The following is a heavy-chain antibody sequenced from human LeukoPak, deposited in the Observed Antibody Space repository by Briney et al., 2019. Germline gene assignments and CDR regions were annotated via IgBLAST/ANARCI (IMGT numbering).Heavy chain of an antibody. V-gene: IGHV1-3*01. CDR3: ARDLRSSMTSGLGGMDV. Sequence: ASVKVSCKASGYTFTSYAMHWVRQAPGQRLEWMGWINAGNGNTKYSQKFQGRVTITRDTSASTAYMELSSLRSEDTAVYYCARDLRSSMTSGLGGMDVWGQGTTVTVPS. D-gene: IGHD2/OR15-2a*01. CDR2: INAGNGNT. J-gene: IGHJ6*02. CDR1: GYTFTSYA.